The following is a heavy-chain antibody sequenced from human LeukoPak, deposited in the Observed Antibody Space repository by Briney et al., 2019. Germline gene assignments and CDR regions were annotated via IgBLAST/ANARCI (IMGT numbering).Heavy chain of an antibody. Sequence: SVKVSCKASGGTFSSYAISWVRQAPGQGLEWMGGIIPIFGTANYAQKFQGRVTITADESTSTAYMELSSLRSEDTAVYYCARGRSYSNYRRWFDPWGQGTLVTVSS. J-gene: IGHJ5*02. CDR3: ARGRSYSNYRRWFDP. CDR2: IIPIFGTA. CDR1: GGTFSSYA. V-gene: IGHV1-69*13. D-gene: IGHD4-11*01.